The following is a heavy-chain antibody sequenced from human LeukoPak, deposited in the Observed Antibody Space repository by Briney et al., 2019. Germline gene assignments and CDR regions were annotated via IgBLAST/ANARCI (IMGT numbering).Heavy chain of an antibody. D-gene: IGHD3-9*01. Sequence: PSETLSLTCTVSGGSISSGGYYWSWIRQRPGKGLEWIGYIYYSGSTYYNPSLKSRVTISVDTSKNQFSLKLSSVTAADTAVYYCASTYYDILTGYSPFQHWGQGTLVTVSS. CDR1: GGSISSGGYY. J-gene: IGHJ1*01. V-gene: IGHV4-31*03. CDR3: ASTYYDILTGYSPFQH. CDR2: IYYSGST.